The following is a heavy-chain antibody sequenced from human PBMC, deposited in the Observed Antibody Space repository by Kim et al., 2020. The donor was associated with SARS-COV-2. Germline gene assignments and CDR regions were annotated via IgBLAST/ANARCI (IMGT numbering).Heavy chain of an antibody. CDR3: ARENSLYDFWSGSGFDI. Sequence: FQGRVTITADKSTSTAYMELSSLRSEDTAVYYCARENSLYDFWSGSGFDIWGQGTMVTVSS. J-gene: IGHJ3*02. D-gene: IGHD3-3*01. V-gene: IGHV1-69*04.